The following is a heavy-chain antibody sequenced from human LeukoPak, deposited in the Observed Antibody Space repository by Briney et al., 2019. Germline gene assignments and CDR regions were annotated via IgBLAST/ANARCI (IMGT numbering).Heavy chain of an antibody. CDR3: ARDKVGLTSNDAFDI. J-gene: IGHJ3*02. V-gene: IGHV4-59*01. CDR1: GGSISSYY. D-gene: IGHD2-2*01. CDR2: IYYSGST. Sequence: SETLSLTCTVSGGSISSYYWSWIRQPPGKGLEWIGYIYYSGSTNYNPSLKSRVTISVDTSKNQFSLELSSVTAADTAVYYCARDKVGLTSNDAFDIWGQGTMVTVSS.